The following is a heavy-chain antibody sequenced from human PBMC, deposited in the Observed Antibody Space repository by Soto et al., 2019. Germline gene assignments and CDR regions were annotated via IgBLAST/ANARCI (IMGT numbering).Heavy chain of an antibody. J-gene: IGHJ5*02. V-gene: IGHV4-38-2*01. CDR3: ARVGPWVPYYYDSSPYTFENWSEP. Sequence: SETLSLTCAVSGYSISSGYYWGWLRPPPGKGLEWIGSIYHVGSTYYNPSLNSRVTLSIDMTNNHVSLILNSVTAADTAVHYCARVGPWVPYYYDSSPYTFENWSEPWGKETLVNVSS. CDR2: IYHVGST. CDR1: GYSISSGYY. D-gene: IGHD3-22*01.